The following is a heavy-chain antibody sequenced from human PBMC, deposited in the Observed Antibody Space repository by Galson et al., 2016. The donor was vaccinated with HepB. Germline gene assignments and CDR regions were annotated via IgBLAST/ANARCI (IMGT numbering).Heavy chain of an antibody. J-gene: IGHJ4*02. Sequence: SLRLSCAASGFSVSNNYMIWVRQAPGKGLEWVSSIYSGGATHYAEAVKGRFTSTSDSSKDTLYLQMNSLRTEDTAVYFCAGNPNAAASGTCGWGQGTLVTVSS. CDR1: GFSVSNNY. V-gene: IGHV3-53*01. D-gene: IGHD4/OR15-4a*01. CDR2: IYSGGAT. CDR3: AGNPNAAASGTCG.